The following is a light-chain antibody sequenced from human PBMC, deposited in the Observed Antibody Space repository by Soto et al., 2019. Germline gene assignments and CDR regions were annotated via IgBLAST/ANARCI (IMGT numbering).Light chain of an antibody. CDR3: QQRYSTPYT. V-gene: IGKV1-39*01. CDR1: QSITTY. CDR2: AAS. Sequence: DIQMTQSPSSLSASVGDRVTITCRASQSITTYLNWYQQKPGKAPKLLIYAASNLQSGVPSRFSGSGSGTDFTLTISSLQPEDFATYYCQQRYSTPYTFGQGTELEIK. J-gene: IGKJ2*01.